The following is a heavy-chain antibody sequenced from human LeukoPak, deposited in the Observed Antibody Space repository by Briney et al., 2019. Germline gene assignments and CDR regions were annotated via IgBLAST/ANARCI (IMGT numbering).Heavy chain of an antibody. Sequence: PSETLSLTCAVYGGSFSGYYWSWIRQPPGKGLEWIGEINHSGSTNYNPSLKSRVTISVDTSKNQFSLKVNSVTAADTAVYFCASGPRNYYYSGSYHYWGQGTLVTVSS. J-gene: IGHJ4*02. CDR1: GGSFSGYY. CDR2: INHSGST. V-gene: IGHV4-34*01. D-gene: IGHD3-10*01. CDR3: ASGPRNYYYSGSYHY.